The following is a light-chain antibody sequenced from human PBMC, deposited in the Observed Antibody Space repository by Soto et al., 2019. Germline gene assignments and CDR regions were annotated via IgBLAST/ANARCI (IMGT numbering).Light chain of an antibody. V-gene: IGKV3-11*01. Sequence: EIVLTQSPATLSLSPGERATLSCRASQSVSSYLAWYQQKPGQAPRLLIYDASNRATGIPARFSGSGSGTEFTLTISSLQPDDSATYYCQQYHSFSFTFGQGTKVDI. CDR2: DAS. J-gene: IGKJ2*01. CDR1: QSVSSY. CDR3: QQYHSFSFT.